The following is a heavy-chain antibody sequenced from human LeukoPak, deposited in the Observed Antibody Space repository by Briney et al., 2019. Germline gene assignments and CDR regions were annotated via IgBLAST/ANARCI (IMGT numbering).Heavy chain of an antibody. CDR3: ARVLRPPGAYFDY. V-gene: IGHV4-59*01. CDR2: IYYSGST. Sequence: SESLSLTCTVSGGSISSYYWSWIRQPPGKGLEWIGYIYYSGSTDYNPSLKGRVTISVDTSKNQFSLKVRSVTAADTAVYYCARVLRPPGAYFDYWGQGTLVTVSS. CDR1: GGSISSYY. J-gene: IGHJ4*02.